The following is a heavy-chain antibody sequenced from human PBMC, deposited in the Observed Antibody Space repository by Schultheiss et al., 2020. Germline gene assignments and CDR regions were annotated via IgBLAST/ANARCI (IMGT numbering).Heavy chain of an antibody. CDR3: ARDFSHP. CDR1: GFTVSSNY. V-gene: IGHV3-53*01. Sequence: GESLKISCAASGFTVSSNYMSWVRQAPGKGLEWVSAIGTAGDTYYPGSVKGRFTISRDNAKNSLYLQMNSLRDEDTAVYYCARDFSHPWGQGTLVTVSS. CDR2: IGTAGDT. D-gene: IGHD2/OR15-2a*01. J-gene: IGHJ5*02.